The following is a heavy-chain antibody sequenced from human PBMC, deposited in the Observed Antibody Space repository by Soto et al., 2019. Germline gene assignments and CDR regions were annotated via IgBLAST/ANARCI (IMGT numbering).Heavy chain of an antibody. Sequence: GEALKISDKVPGDSVSSYWIGCVRQIPGKGLEWLGIIYPGDSDIRYSPSFEAHVTISADKSTSTAFLQWSSLKASDTAMYYCATAYVYDFENSNYYRDAFDIWGQGTLVTVSS. CDR3: ATAYVYDFENSNYYRDAFDI. CDR1: GDSVSSYW. D-gene: IGHD3-22*01. V-gene: IGHV5-51*01. J-gene: IGHJ3*02. CDR2: IYPGDSDI.